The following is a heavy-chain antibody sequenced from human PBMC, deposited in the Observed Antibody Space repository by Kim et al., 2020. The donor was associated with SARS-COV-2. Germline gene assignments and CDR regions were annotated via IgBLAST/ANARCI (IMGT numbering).Heavy chain of an antibody. CDR3: ARDRRMQDGGWFDP. CDR1: GDSIDRSGYY. V-gene: IGHV4-31*03. J-gene: IGHJ5*02. D-gene: IGHD2-8*01. Sequence: SETLSLTCSVSGDSIDRSGYYWTWIRQVPGKGLEWIGFIYYDGTTSYSAPLKSRLSMSLDRSRNQFSLRLRSVTAADTGIYYCARDRRMQDGGWFDPWGQGTLVTVSS. CDR2: IYYDGTT.